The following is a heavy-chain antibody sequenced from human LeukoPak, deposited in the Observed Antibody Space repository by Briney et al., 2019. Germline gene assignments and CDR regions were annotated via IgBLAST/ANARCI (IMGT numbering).Heavy chain of an antibody. D-gene: IGHD5-12*01. Sequence: GGSLRLSCEGSGFSFSSYGMNWVRQAPGKGLEWVASISGSSAYIFYAASVKGRFNISRDNAKNSLYLQMNSLRAEDTAVYYYARGGMVSGYAFDYWGQGTLVTVSP. CDR2: ISGSSAYI. CDR1: GFSFSSYG. CDR3: ARGGMVSGYAFDY. V-gene: IGHV3-21*01. J-gene: IGHJ4*02.